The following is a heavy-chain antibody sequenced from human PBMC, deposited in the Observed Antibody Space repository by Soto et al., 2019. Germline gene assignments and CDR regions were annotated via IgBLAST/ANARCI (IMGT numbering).Heavy chain of an antibody. Sequence: SETLSLTCTVSGGSISSYYWSWIRQPPGKGLEWIGYIYYSGSTNYNPSLKSRVTISVDTSKNQFSLKLSSVTAADTAVYYCAXLDYYDSSGYYGPVFDYWGQGTLVTVSS. V-gene: IGHV4-59*01. CDR2: IYYSGST. J-gene: IGHJ4*02. CDR1: GGSISSYY. D-gene: IGHD3-22*01. CDR3: AXLDYYDSSGYYGPVFDY.